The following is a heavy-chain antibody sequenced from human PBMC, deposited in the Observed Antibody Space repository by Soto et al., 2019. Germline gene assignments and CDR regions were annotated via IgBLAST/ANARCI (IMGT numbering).Heavy chain of an antibody. V-gene: IGHV3-33*01. CDR3: ARGKPPYYYYDGMDV. Sequence: QVQLVESGGGVVQPGRSLRLSCAASGFTFSSYGMHWVRQAPGKGLEWVAVMWYDGSNKYYADSVKGRFTISRDNSKNTLYLQMTSLRAEDTAVYYCARGKPPYYYYDGMDVWDQGTTVTVSS. CDR1: GFTFSSYG. CDR2: MWYDGSNK. J-gene: IGHJ6*02.